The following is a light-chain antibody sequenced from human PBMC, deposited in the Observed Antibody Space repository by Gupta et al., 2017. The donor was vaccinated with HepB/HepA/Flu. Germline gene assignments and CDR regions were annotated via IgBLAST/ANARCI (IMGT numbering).Light chain of an antibody. V-gene: IGKV1D-13*01. Sequence: ASQLTQPPSSLSASVGDRVTITCRASQGISSDLAWYQQKPGKAPKLLIYDASSLESGVPSRFSGSGSGTDFTLTISSLQPEDFATYYCQQVNNYPITFGQGTQVEIK. CDR2: DAS. CDR1: QGISSD. J-gene: IGKJ5*01. CDR3: QQVNNYPIT.